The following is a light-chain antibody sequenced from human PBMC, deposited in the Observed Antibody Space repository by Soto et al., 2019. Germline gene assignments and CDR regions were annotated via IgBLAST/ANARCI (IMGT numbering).Light chain of an antibody. CDR1: QSVSSNS. V-gene: IGKV3-20*01. J-gene: IGKJ3*01. CDR2: GAS. CDR3: QQYGSSLFT. Sequence: EIVLTQSPGALSLSPGQRATLSCRAGQSVSSNSLAWYQQKPGQAPRLLIYGASNRAIGISDRFSGGGSGTDFTLTITRLEPEDFAVYYCQQYGSSLFTFGPGTKVDFK.